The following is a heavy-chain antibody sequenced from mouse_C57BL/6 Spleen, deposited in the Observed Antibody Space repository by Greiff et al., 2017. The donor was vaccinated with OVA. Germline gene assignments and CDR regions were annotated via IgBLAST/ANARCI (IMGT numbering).Heavy chain of an antibody. CDR3: ARGDYGSSLGAY. V-gene: IGHV1-55*01. D-gene: IGHD1-1*01. Sequence: QVQLQQPGAELVKPGASVKMSCKASGYTFTSYWITWVKQRPGQGLEWIGDIYPGSGSTNYNEKFKSKATLTVDTSSSTAYMQRSSLTSEDSAVYYCARGDYGSSLGAYWGQGTLVTVSA. CDR2: IYPGSGST. J-gene: IGHJ3*01. CDR1: GYTFTSYW.